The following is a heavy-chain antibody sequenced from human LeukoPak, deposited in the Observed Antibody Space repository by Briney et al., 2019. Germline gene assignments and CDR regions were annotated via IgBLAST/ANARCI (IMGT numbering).Heavy chain of an antibody. CDR2: INNRSYTL. V-gene: IGHV3-48*01. CDR1: GFTLSSYK. CDR3: ARDLAEMATDY. J-gene: IGHJ4*02. Sequence: PGGSLRLSCAASGFTLSSYKIDWVRQAPGKGLEWVSHINNRSYTLYCADSVKGRFTISRDNDKNSLYLQMNSLRAEDMAVYYCARDLAEMATDYWGQGTLVTVST. D-gene: IGHD5-24*01.